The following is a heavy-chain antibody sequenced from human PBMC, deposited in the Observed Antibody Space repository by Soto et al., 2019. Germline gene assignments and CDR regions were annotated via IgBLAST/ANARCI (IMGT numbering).Heavy chain of an antibody. J-gene: IGHJ5*02. CDR2: IYYSGST. D-gene: IGHD4-17*01. V-gene: IGHV4-30-4*01. CDR3: ARVYDYGGPPPRRWFDP. CDR1: GGSINSGDYY. Sequence: LSLTCTVSGGSINSGDYYWSWIRQPPGKGLEWIGYIYYSGSTYYNPSLKSRLTISLDTSKNQFSLKLSSVTAADTAVYYCARVYDYGGPPPRRWFDPWGQGTLVTVSS.